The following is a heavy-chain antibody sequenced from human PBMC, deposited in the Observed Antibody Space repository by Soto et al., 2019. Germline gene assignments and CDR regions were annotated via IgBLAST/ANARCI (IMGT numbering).Heavy chain of an antibody. CDR3: VGTGTTDDD. J-gene: IGHJ4*02. Sequence: QVQLQESGPGLVKPSQTLSLTCTVSGASVSSGDYYWSSIRQSPGKGLEWIGYIYYSGDSYYNPSLKGRLTISRDTSKNQFSLILNSVTVADTAIYYCVGTGTTDDDWGRGTLVTVSS. V-gene: IGHV4-30-4*08. CDR1: GASVSSGDYY. CDR2: IYYSGDS. D-gene: IGHD4-17*01.